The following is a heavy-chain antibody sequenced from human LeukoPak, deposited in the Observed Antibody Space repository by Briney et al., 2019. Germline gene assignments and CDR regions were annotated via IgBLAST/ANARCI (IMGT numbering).Heavy chain of an antibody. D-gene: IGHD1-26*01. V-gene: IGHV1-24*01. Sequence: GASVKVSCKVSGYTLTELSMHWVRQAPGKGLEGMGGFDPEDGETIYAQKFQGRVTMTEDTSTDTAYMELSSLRSEDTAVYYCATREWELLGFDYWGQGTLVTVSS. CDR1: GYTLTELS. CDR2: FDPEDGET. CDR3: ATREWELLGFDY. J-gene: IGHJ4*02.